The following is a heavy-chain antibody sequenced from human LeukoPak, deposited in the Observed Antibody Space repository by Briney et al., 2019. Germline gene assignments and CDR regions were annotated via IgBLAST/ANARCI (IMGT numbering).Heavy chain of an antibody. CDR2: ISERSSYL. CDR1: GFTFSSYS. V-gene: IGHV3-21*01. Sequence: GGSLRLSCAASGFTFSSYSVNWVRQAPGKGLEWVSSISERSSYLYYADSMKGRFTISRDNAKNSLYLQMNSLRAEDTAVYYCARSTRRQNDAFDIWGQGTVVTVSS. J-gene: IGHJ3*02. CDR3: ARSTRRQNDAFDI.